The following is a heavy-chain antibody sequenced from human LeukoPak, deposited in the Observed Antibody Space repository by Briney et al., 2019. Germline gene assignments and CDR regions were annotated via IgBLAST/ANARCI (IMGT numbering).Heavy chain of an antibody. CDR2: INRDGSQR. Sequence: EGSLRLSCAASGFSLSAYWMTWVRQAPGKGLEWVANINRDGSQRNHVDSVKGRFTISRDNAKNSLYLQMNSLRAEDTAVYYCARELLYDFWSAHWGAFDIWGQGTMVTVSS. V-gene: IGHV3-7*01. CDR1: GFSLSAYW. D-gene: IGHD3-3*01. J-gene: IGHJ3*02. CDR3: ARELLYDFWSAHWGAFDI.